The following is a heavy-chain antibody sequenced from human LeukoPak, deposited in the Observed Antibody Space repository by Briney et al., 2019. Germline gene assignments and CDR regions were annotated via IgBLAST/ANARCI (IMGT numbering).Heavy chain of an antibody. CDR2: IVPIFGTA. J-gene: IGHJ4*02. Sequence: SVKVSCKASGGTFSSYAISWVRQAPGQGLEWMGGIVPIFGTANYAQKFQGRVTITTDESTSAAYMELSSLRSEDTAVYYCARGGHDILTGYYFPLDYWGQGTLVTVSS. CDR1: GGTFSSYA. D-gene: IGHD3-9*01. V-gene: IGHV1-69*05. CDR3: ARGGHDILTGYYFPLDY.